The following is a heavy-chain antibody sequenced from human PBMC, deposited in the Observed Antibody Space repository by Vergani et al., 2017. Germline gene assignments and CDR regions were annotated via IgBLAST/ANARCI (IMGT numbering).Heavy chain of an antibody. CDR1: GYTFNSYG. Sequence: QAQLVQSGPEVKKTGASVTVSCKASGYTFNSYGISWVRQAPGRGLEWMGWISGFDGNTDYAEKIQGRVTKTTDTSTSTVYMELKSLRSDDTAMYFCARVHPGDTYLDLWGHGTPVTVSS. V-gene: IGHV1-18*01. CDR2: ISGFDGNT. CDR3: ARVHPGDTYLDL. D-gene: IGHD7-27*01. J-gene: IGHJ4*01.